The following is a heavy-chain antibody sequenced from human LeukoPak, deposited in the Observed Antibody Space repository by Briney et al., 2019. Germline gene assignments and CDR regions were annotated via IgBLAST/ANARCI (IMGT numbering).Heavy chain of an antibody. CDR2: IYYSGTT. J-gene: IGHJ1*01. D-gene: IGHD6-13*01. CDR1: GGSISNYY. V-gene: IGHV4-59*08. CDR3: ARHGGYSSPYLH. Sequence: SETLSLTCTVSGGSISNYYWSWIRQPPGKGLECMGYIYYSGTTSYNPSLKSRVTISVDTSKNQFSLKLSSVTAADTAVYYCARHGGYSSPYLHWGQGTLVTVSS.